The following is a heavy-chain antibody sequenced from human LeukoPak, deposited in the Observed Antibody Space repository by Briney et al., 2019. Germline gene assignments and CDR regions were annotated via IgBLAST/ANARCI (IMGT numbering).Heavy chain of an antibody. V-gene: IGHV4-59*01. J-gene: IGHJ5*02. D-gene: IGHD2-2*01. Sequence: SETLSLTCTVSGGSISSYYWSWIRQPPGKGLEWIGYIYYSGSTNYNPSLKSRVTISVDTSKNQFSLKLSSVTAAGTAVYYCARVIVVVPAAIRWFDPWGQGTLVTVSS. CDR3: ARVIVVVPAAIRWFDP. CDR1: GGSISSYY. CDR2: IYYSGST.